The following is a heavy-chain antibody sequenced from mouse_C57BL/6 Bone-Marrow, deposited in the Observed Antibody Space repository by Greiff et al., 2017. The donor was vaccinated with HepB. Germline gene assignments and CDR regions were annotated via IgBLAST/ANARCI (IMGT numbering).Heavy chain of an antibody. CDR3: ARGTTVDYYAMDY. CDR2: ISDGSSYT. Sequence: EVHLVESGGGLVKPGGSLKLSCAASGFTFSSYAMSWVRQTPEKRLEWVATISDGSSYTYYPDNVKGRFTISRDNAKNNLYLQMSHLKSEDTAMYYCARGTTVDYYAMDYWGQGTSVTVSS. CDR1: GFTFSSYA. V-gene: IGHV5-4*01. J-gene: IGHJ4*01. D-gene: IGHD1-1*01.